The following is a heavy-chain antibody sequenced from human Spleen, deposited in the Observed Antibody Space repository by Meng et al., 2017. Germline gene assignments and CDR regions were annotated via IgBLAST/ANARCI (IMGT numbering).Heavy chain of an antibody. CDR2: IFHTGST. CDR3: SRRINTAGGWFDS. CDR1: GDSISSSNW. D-gene: IGHD5-18*01. J-gene: IGHJ5*01. Sequence: QVQLQESGPGLVKPSGTLSLTCAVSGDSISSSNWWGWVRQPPGKGLEWIGEIFHTGSTNYNPSLKSRVTISLDTSRNQFSLKLTSVTAADTAVYYCSRRINTAGGWFDSWGQGTLVTVSS. V-gene: IGHV4-4*02.